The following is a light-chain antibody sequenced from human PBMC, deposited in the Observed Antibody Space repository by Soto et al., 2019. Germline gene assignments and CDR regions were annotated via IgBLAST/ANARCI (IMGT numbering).Light chain of an antibody. Sequence: IVLSQYLETQSLSPRETATLSCRASQSVSNYLAWYQHKPGQAPRLLIYTASTRATGVPAMCSGSGSGTVFTLTISSLQSEDLAVYCWQQDNVWPTFGPGSMVDIK. V-gene: IGKV3-15*01. J-gene: IGKJ3*01. CDR2: TAS. CDR3: QQDNVWPT. CDR1: QSVSNY.